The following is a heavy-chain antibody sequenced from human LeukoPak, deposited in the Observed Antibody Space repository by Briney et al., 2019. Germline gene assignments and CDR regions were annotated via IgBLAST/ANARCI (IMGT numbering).Heavy chain of an antibody. CDR2: IYYSGST. CDR3: ARLYGSGSYYFDY. Sequence: PSETLSLTCTVSGGSISSYYWSWIRQPPGKGLEWIWYIYYSGSTNYNPSLKSRVTISVETSKNQFSLKLSSVNAADKAVYYCARLYGSGSYYFDYWGQGTLVTVSS. CDR1: GGSISSYY. V-gene: IGHV4-59*08. D-gene: IGHD3-10*01. J-gene: IGHJ4*02.